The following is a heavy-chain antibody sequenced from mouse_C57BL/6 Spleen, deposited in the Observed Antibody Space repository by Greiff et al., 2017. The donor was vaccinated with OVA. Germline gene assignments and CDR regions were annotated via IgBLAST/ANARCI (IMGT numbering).Heavy chain of an antibody. J-gene: IGHJ3*01. Sequence: VKLVESGAELARPGASVKLSCKASGYTFTSYGISWVKQRTGQGLEWIGEIYPRSGNTYYNEKFKGKATLTADKSSSTAYMELRSLTSEDSAVYFCARYAIYYGYDEGAWFAYWGQGTLVTVSA. CDR3: ARYAIYYGYDEGAWFAY. V-gene: IGHV1-81*01. CDR1: GYTFTSYG. CDR2: IYPRSGNT. D-gene: IGHD2-2*01.